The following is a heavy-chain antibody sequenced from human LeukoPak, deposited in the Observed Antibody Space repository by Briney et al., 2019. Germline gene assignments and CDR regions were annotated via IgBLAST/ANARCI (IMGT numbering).Heavy chain of an antibody. CDR1: GGSFSGYY. V-gene: IGHV4-34*01. D-gene: IGHD4-17*01. Sequence: SETLSLTCAVYGGSFSGYYWSWIRQPPGKGLEWIGEINHSGSTNYNPSLKSRVTISVDKSKNQFSLKLSSVTAADTAVYYCARLASDTVTTVPVFDYWGQGTLVTVSS. J-gene: IGHJ4*02. CDR3: ARLASDTVTTVPVFDY. CDR2: INHSGST.